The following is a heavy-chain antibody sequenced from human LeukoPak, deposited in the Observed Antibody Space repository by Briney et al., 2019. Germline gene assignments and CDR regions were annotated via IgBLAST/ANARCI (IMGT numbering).Heavy chain of an antibody. CDR3: ARGSTSCDP. J-gene: IGHJ5*02. V-gene: IGHV3-21*01. CDR2: ISISSSYL. CDR1: GFTFSNYS. Sequence: PGWSLPLSYPASGFTFSNYSMNWVRQAPGKGLEGVSSISISSSYLYYAHSAKGRVTISRDNAHNSLYLQTDSLIADYPAVYYWARGSTSCDPWGQGTLVTVSS. D-gene: IGHD2-2*01.